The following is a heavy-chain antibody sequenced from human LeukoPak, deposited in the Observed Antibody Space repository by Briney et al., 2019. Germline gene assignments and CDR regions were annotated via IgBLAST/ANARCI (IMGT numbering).Heavy chain of an antibody. Sequence: SVKVSCKASGGTFSSYAISWVRQAPGQGLEWMGGIIPIFGTANYAQKFQGRVTITADKSMSTAYMELSGLRSEDTAVYYCARGPDIVVVPAAIGNYYGMDVWGKGTTVTASS. J-gene: IGHJ6*04. CDR1: GGTFSSYA. CDR2: IIPIFGTA. D-gene: IGHD2-2*01. CDR3: ARGPDIVVVPAAIGNYYGMDV. V-gene: IGHV1-69*06.